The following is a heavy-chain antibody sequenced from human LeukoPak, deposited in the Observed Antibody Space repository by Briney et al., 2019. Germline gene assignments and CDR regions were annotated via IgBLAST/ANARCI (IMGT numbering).Heavy chain of an antibody. J-gene: IGHJ4*02. Sequence: ASVKVSCKASGGTFSSYAISWVRQAPGQGLEWMGWISAYNGNTNYAQKLQGRVTMTTDTSTSTAYMELRSLRSDDTAVYYCARGITMVRGVIAYFDYWGQGTLVTVSS. CDR3: ARGITMVRGVIAYFDY. CDR1: GGTFSSYA. D-gene: IGHD3-10*01. V-gene: IGHV1-18*01. CDR2: ISAYNGNT.